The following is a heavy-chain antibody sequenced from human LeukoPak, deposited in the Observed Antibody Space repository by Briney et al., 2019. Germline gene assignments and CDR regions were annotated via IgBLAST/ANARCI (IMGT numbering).Heavy chain of an antibody. CDR2: IYYSGST. Sequence: SESLSLTCTVSGGSISSYYWSWIRQPPGKGLEWIGYIYYSGSTNYNPSLKSRVTISVDTSKNQFSLKLSSVTAADTAVYYCARLTYYYYGMDVWGQGTTVTVSS. CDR3: ARLTYYYYGMDV. CDR1: GGSISSYY. J-gene: IGHJ6*02. V-gene: IGHV4-59*08.